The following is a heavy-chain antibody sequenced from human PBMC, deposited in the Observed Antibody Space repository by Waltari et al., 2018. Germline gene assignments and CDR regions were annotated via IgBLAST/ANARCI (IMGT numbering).Heavy chain of an antibody. Sequence: QITLKESGPTLVKPTQTLTLTCTFSGFSLTSGVAVGWIRQPPGKALEWLALIYWDDTRFYRPSLETRLTITKDAANNQAVLTMTNMGPVDIGTYFCAHNGGEGYFEYWGQGIPVTVSS. J-gene: IGHJ4*02. V-gene: IGHV2-5*02. CDR1: GFSLTSGVA. CDR3: AHNGGEGYFEY. CDR2: IYWDDTR.